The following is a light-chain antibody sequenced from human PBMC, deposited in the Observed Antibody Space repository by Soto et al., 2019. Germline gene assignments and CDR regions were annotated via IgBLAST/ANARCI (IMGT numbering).Light chain of an antibody. V-gene: IGKV1-39*01. CDR3: QQSYSTPI. Sequence: DIQMTQSPSSLSASVGDRVTITCRASQSISSYLNWYQQKPGKAPKLLIYAASSLQSGVPSRLSGSGSRKDFTLIISSLQPEDFATYYCQQSYSTPIFGGGTKVEIK. CDR1: QSISSY. J-gene: IGKJ4*01. CDR2: AAS.